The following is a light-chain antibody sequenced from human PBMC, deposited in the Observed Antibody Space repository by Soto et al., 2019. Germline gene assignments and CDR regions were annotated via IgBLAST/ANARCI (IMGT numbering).Light chain of an antibody. J-gene: IGKJ1*01. CDR2: GAS. CDR3: HQYGSSPST. Sequence: EIVLTQSPGTLSLSPGERVTLSCRASQSITSSYLAWYQQKPGQAPRLLIYGASYRATGIPDRFSGSGSGTDFTLTISRLEPEDFAVYYCHQYGSSPSTFGQGTKVDIK. CDR1: QSITSSY. V-gene: IGKV3-20*01.